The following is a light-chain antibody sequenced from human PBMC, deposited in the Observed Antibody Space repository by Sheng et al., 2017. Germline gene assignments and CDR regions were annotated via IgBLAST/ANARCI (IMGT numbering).Light chain of an antibody. CDR1: QSVSGSY. V-gene: IGKV3-20*01. J-gene: IGKJ3*01. CDR3: QQYGTSPFT. CDR2: GAS. Sequence: EIVLTQSPGTLSLSPGERATLSCRASQSVSGSYLAWYQQKPGQAPRLLIYGASTRATGIPDRFSGSGSGTDFTLTISRLEPEXFAVYYCQQYGTSPFTFGPGTKVDIK.